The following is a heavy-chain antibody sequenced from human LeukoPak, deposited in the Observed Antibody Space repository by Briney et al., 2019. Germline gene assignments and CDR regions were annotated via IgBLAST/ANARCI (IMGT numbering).Heavy chain of an antibody. D-gene: IGHD7-27*01. V-gene: IGHV3-48*02. CDR3: ATTGDMDY. Sequence: GGSLRLSCAASGFTYSTYSMNWLRQAPGKGLEWVSYISSGSSTTYYADSVKGRSTISRDNAKNSLYLQMNSLSDEDAAVYYCATTGDMDYWGQGTLVTVSS. J-gene: IGHJ4*02. CDR1: GFTYSTYS. CDR2: ISSGSSTT.